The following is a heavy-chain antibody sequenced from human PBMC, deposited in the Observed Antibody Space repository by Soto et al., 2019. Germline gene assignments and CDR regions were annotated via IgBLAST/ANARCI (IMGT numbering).Heavy chain of an antibody. CDR3: ARNGEAGGDYVWGSYPRGAFDI. CDR1: GGTFSSYA. D-gene: IGHD3-16*02. J-gene: IGHJ3*02. CDR2: IIPIFGTA. V-gene: IGHV1-69*13. Sequence: SVKVSCKASGGTFSSYAISWVRQAPGQGLEWMGGIIPIFGTANYAQKFQGRVTITADESTSTAYMELSSLRSEDTAVYYCARNGEAGGDYVWGSYPRGAFDIWGQGTMVTVSS.